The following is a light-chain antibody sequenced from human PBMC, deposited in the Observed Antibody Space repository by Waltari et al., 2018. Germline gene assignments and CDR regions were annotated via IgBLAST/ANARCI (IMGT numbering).Light chain of an antibody. CDR2: INSDGSH. V-gene: IGLV4-69*01. Sequence: QLVLTQSPSASAYLGASVKLTCTLDSGHSSNIVAWLQQQPEKGPRYLMKINSDGSHSKGDEIPDRFSGSSSGAERCLTISSVQSEDEADYYCQTGGHGTWVFGGGTKLTVL. J-gene: IGLJ3*02. CDR1: SGHSSNI. CDR3: QTGGHGTWV.